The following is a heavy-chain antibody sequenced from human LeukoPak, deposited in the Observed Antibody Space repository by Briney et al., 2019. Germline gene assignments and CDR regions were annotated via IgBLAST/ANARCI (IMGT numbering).Heavy chain of an antibody. CDR3: ARALGAFDI. V-gene: IGHV4-34*01. CDR2: INHSGST. Sequence: PSETLSLTCAVYGGSFSGYYWSWIRQPPGKGLEWIGEINHSGSTNYDPSLKSRVTISVDTSKNQVSLKLNSVTAADTAVYYCARALGAFDIWGQGTMVTVSS. J-gene: IGHJ3*02. CDR1: GGSFSGYY.